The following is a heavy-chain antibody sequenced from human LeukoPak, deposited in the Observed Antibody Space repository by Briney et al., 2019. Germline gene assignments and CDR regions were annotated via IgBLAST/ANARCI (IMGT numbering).Heavy chain of an antibody. V-gene: IGHV4-34*01. J-gene: IGHJ6*02. CDR3: ARAYYYYGMDV. CDR2: INHSGST. CDR1: GGSFSGYY. Sequence: SETLSLTCAVYGGSFSGYYWSWIRQPPGKELEWIGEINHSGSTNYNPSLKSRVTISVDTSKNQFSLKLSSVTAADTAVYYCARAYYYYGMDVWGQGTTVTVSS.